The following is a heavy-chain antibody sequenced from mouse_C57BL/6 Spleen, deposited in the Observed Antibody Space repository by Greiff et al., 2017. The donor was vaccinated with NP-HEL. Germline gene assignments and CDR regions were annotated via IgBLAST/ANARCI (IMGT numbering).Heavy chain of an antibody. Sequence: VQLQQSGPELVKPGASVKISCKASGYSFTDYNMNWVKQSNGKSLEWIGVINPNYGTTSYNQKFKGKATLTVDQSSSTAYMQLNSLTSEDSAVXYCARGVYYGSSYGNYYAMGCWGQETSVTVSS. CDR3: ARGVYYGSSYGNYYAMGC. D-gene: IGHD1-1*01. J-gene: IGHJ4*01. CDR2: INPNYGTT. CDR1: GYSFTDYN. V-gene: IGHV1-39*01.